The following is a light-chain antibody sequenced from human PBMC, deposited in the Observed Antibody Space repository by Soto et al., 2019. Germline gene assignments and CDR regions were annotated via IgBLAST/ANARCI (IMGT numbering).Light chain of an antibody. Sequence: DIVMTQSPDSLAVSLGERATINCTSSQSVLYSSNNKNYLAWYQQKPGQPPKLLIYWSSTRESGVPERFSGSGSGKDVTLASSCLQAEDVGVYYCQQYSRPWTFGEGTKEEIK. V-gene: IGKV4-1*01. J-gene: IGKJ1*01. CDR2: WSS. CDR1: QSVLYSSNNKNY. CDR3: QQYSRPWT.